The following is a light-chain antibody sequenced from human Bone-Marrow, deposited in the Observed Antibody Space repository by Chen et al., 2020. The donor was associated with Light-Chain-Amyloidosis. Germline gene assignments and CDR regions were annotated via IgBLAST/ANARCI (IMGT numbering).Light chain of an antibody. V-gene: IGLV3-21*02. CDR1: NIGSTS. Sequence: SYVLTQPSSVSVAPGPTATIACGGNNIGSTSVHWYQQTPGQAPLLVVYDDSDRPSGIPERLSGSNSGNTATLTISRVEAGDEADYYCQVWDRGSDRPVFGGGTKLTVL. CDR2: DDS. CDR3: QVWDRGSDRPV. J-gene: IGLJ3*02.